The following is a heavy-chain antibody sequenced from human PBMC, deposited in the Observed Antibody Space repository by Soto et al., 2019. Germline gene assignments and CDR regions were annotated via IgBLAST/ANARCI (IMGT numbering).Heavy chain of an antibody. V-gene: IGHV4-61*03. CDR2: ISYTGRT. Sequence: PSYTLSLTCIVSGDCVTGGRYYWTWLRQPPGKGLEGIGYISYTGRTKYNPSLQSRVTISVDTSKNDFSLNLSSVTAADTAVYFCAREWGLLPYYVMNVWGHGTAVTVSS. CDR1: GDCVTGGRYY. D-gene: IGHD7-27*01. J-gene: IGHJ6*02. CDR3: AREWGLLPYYVMNV.